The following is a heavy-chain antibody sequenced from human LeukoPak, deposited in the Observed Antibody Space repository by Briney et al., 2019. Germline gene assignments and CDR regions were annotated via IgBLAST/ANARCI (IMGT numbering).Heavy chain of an antibody. Sequence: GGSLRLSCAASGFTFSSYAMSWVRQAQGKGLEWVSAISGSGGSTYYADSVKGRFTISRDNSKNTLYLQMNSLRAEDTAVYYCAKDSHSNYEVSWGQGTLVTVSS. D-gene: IGHD4-11*01. CDR2: ISGSGGST. V-gene: IGHV3-23*01. CDR3: AKDSHSNYEVS. CDR1: GFTFSSYA. J-gene: IGHJ4*02.